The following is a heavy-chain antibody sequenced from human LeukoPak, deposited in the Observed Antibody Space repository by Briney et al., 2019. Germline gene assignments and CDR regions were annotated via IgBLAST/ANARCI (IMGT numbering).Heavy chain of an antibody. CDR2: ISGSGGST. CDR1: GFTFSSYA. J-gene: IGHJ3*02. D-gene: IGHD1-1*01. Sequence: GGSLRLSCAASGFTFSSYAMSWVRQAPGKGLEWVSAISGSGGSTYYADSVKGRFTISRDNSKNTLYLQMNSLRAEDTAVYYCAKDSSPPNWNFDDAFDIWGQGTMVTVSS. V-gene: IGHV3-23*01. CDR3: AKDSSPPNWNFDDAFDI.